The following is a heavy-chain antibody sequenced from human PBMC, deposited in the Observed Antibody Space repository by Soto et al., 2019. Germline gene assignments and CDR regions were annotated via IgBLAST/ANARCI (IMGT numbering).Heavy chain of an antibody. CDR3: ARDHHPRGYDGGNDGYDMDV. J-gene: IGHJ6*02. Sequence: SETLSLTCTVSGGSISSGRYYWSWISQHPGKGLEWIGYIYYSGRTYYNPSLKSRVTIAVDTSKNQFSLMLSSVTAADTAVYYCARDHHPRGYDGGNDGYDMDVWGQGTTVTVSS. V-gene: IGHV4-31*03. CDR1: GGSISSGRYY. D-gene: IGHD5-12*01. CDR2: IYYSGRT.